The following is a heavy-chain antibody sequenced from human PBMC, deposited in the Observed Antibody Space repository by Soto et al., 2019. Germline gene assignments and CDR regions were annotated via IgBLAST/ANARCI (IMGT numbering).Heavy chain of an antibody. Sequence: QVKLVQSGAEVRKPGASVKVSCKASGYTFFNYGITWVRQAPGQGLEWMGWVSGYNGHTNYAQKFEGRVTMTRDISTTTAYMERRNLRSDDTAVYYCARLVGPTSSDNWFDPWGQGTLVTVSS. CDR2: VSGYNGHT. CDR1: GYTFFNYG. CDR3: ARLVGPTSSDNWFDP. V-gene: IGHV1-18*01. J-gene: IGHJ5*02. D-gene: IGHD1-26*01.